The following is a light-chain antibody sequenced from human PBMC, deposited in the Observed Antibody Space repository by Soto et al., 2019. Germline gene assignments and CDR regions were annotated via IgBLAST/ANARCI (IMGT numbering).Light chain of an antibody. J-gene: IGKJ1*01. CDR1: QSISSW. CDR3: QKYNSYSRK. Sequence: DIQITQSPSTLSASVVDRVTITSLASQSISSWLAWYQQKPGKAPKLLIYDASSLESGVPSRFSGSGSGTEFTLTISSLQPDDFATYYCQKYNSYSRKFGQGPKVDI. V-gene: IGKV1-5*01. CDR2: DAS.